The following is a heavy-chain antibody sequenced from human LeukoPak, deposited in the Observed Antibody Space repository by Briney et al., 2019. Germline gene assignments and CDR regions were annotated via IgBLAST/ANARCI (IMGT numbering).Heavy chain of an antibody. CDR1: GFTFSSYA. Sequence: PGGSLRLSCAASGFTFSSYAMRWVRQAPGKGLEWVAVISYDGSNKYYADSVKGRFTISRDNSKNTLYLQMNSLRAEDTAVYYCTRDRENWGQGTLVTVSS. CDR3: TRDREN. J-gene: IGHJ4*02. CDR2: ISYDGSNK. D-gene: IGHD5-24*01. V-gene: IGHV3-30-3*01.